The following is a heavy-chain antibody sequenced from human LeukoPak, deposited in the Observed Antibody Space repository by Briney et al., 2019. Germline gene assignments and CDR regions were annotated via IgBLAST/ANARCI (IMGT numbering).Heavy chain of an antibody. J-gene: IGHJ4*02. V-gene: IGHV3-30*18. CDR2: ISYDGSNK. CDR1: GFTFSSYG. D-gene: IGHD3-10*01. Sequence: PGGSLRLSCAASGFTFSSYGMHWVRQAPGKGLEWVAVISYDGSNKYYADSVKGRFTISRDNSKNTLYLQMNSLRAEDTAVYYCAKALPYYYGSGSYSELDYWGQGTLVTVSS. CDR3: AKALPYYYGSGSYSELDY.